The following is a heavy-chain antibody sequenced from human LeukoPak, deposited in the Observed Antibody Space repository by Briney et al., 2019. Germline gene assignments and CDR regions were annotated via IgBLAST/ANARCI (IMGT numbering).Heavy chain of an antibody. J-gene: IGHJ2*01. CDR1: GFTFSDYN. CDR2: TKPYSHAT. V-gene: IGHV3-72*01. Sequence: GGALRLSCAASGFTFSDYNLDWVRQAPGKGLEWVGRTKPYSHATEYAASVNGRFSISRDDSRNSLYLQMNSLKIEGTAVYYCVRGFHSFDVWGRGTLVTVSS. CDR3: VRGFHSFDV.